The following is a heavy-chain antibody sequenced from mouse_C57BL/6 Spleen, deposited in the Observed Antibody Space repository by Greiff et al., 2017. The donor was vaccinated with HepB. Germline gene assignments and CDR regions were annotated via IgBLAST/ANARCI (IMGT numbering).Heavy chain of an antibody. D-gene: IGHD4-1*01. Sequence: VQLQQPGAELVKPGASVKLSCKASGYTFTSYWMQWVEQRPGQGLEWIGEIDPSDSYTNYNQKFKGKATLTVATSSSTAYLQLSSLTSEDSAVYYCAVTGTGWFAYWGQGTLVTVSA. CDR2: IDPSDSYT. V-gene: IGHV1-50*01. J-gene: IGHJ3*01. CDR1: GYTFTSYW. CDR3: AVTGTGWFAY.